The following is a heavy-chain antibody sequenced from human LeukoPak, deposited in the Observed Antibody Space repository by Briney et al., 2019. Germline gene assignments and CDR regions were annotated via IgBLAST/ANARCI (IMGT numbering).Heavy chain of an antibody. D-gene: IGHD2-8*01. J-gene: IGHJ4*02. CDR1: GFTFSNAW. CDR3: TRTLKGGYFDY. CDR2: IKSKTDGGTT. V-gene: IGHV3-15*01. Sequence: GGSLRLSCAASGFTFSNAWMSWVRQAPGKGLEWVGRIKSKTDGGTTDYAAPVKGRFTISRDDSKNTLYLQMNSLKTEDTAVYYCTRTLKGGYFDYWGQGTLVTVSS.